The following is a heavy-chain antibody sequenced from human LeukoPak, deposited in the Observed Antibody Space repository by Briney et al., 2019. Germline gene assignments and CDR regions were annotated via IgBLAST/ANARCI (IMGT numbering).Heavy chain of an antibody. CDR1: GFSFSDNN. D-gene: IGHD3-10*01. CDR2: IWLDGSRQ. J-gene: IGHJ5*02. V-gene: IGHV3-33*01. CDR3: ARAKPMYYGSGSYDWFDP. Sequence: GGSLRLSCAASGFSFSDNNMHWVRQAPGKGLEWVGFIWLDGSRQKNADSVKGRFTISRDNAKNSLYLQMNSLRAEDTAVYYCARAKPMYYGSGSYDWFDPWGQGTLVTVSS.